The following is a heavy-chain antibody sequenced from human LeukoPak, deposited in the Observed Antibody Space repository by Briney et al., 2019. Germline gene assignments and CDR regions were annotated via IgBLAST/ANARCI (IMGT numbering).Heavy chain of an antibody. D-gene: IGHD3-9*01. CDR2: IKSDGGLT. Sequence: PGESLRLSCAASGFTFSDYWMHWVRQAPGKGLGWVSRIKSDGGLTNYAASVKGRFTISRDNSKNTLYLQMNSLRAEDTAVYYCAKDGLRYFDWLSPPYYYYYMDVWGKGTTVTVSS. CDR1: GFTFSDYW. CDR3: AKDGLRYFDWLSPPYYYYYMDV. J-gene: IGHJ6*03. V-gene: IGHV3-74*01.